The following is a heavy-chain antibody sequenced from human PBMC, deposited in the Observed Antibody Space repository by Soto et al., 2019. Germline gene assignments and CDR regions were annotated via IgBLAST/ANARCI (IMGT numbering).Heavy chain of an antibody. D-gene: IGHD3-9*01. CDR2: IYYSGST. Sequence: QLQLQESGPGLVKPSETLSLTCTVSGGSISSSSYYWGWIRQPPGKGLEWIGSIYYSGSTYYNPSLKSRVTISVDTSKNQFSLKLSSVTAADTAVYYCAQIRGRLRYFDWFRKLFDYWGQGTLVTVSS. V-gene: IGHV4-39*01. CDR3: AQIRGRLRYFDWFRKLFDY. J-gene: IGHJ4*02. CDR1: GGSISSSSYY.